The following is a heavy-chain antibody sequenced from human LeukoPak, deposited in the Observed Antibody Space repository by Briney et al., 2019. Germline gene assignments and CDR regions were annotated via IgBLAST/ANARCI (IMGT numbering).Heavy chain of an antibody. Sequence: SETLSLTCTVSGGSIGSTTYYWGWIRQPPGKELECIGSIYYSGSTYYNPSLKSRVTISLDTSKIQFSLKLSSVTAADTAVYYCARHKQSGTYYDAFDIWGQGTMVTVSS. CDR3: ARHKQSGTYYDAFDI. J-gene: IGHJ3*02. CDR1: GGSIGSTTYY. CDR2: IYYSGST. D-gene: IGHD1-26*01. V-gene: IGHV4-39*01.